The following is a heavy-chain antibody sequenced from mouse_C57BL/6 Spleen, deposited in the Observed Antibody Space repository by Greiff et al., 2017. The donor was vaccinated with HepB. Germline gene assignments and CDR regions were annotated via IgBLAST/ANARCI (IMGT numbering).Heavy chain of an antibody. D-gene: IGHD2-4*01. CDR2: ISSGGSYT. J-gene: IGHJ1*03. CDR3: ASHIYYDYENWDFDV. Sequence: EVHLVESGGDLVKPGGSLKLSCAASGFTFSSYGMSWVRQTPDKRLEWVATISSGGSYTYYPDSVKGRFTISRDNAKNTVYLQMGSLKSENTAMYYCASHIYYDYENWDFDVRGTGTTVTVSS. CDR1: GFTFSSYG. V-gene: IGHV5-6*01.